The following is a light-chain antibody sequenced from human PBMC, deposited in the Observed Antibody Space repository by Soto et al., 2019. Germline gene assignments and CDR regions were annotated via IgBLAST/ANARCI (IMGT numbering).Light chain of an antibody. CDR1: SSDVGGYKY. Sequence: QSALTQPASVSGYPGQSITISFTGTSSDVGGYKYVSWYQQHPGKAPKLMIYEVSKRPSGVSNRFAGSKSGNTASLTISGLQTEDEADYYCSSSTTSSSYVFGTGTKVNVL. CDR3: SSSTTSSSYV. J-gene: IGLJ1*01. V-gene: IGLV2-14*01. CDR2: EVS.